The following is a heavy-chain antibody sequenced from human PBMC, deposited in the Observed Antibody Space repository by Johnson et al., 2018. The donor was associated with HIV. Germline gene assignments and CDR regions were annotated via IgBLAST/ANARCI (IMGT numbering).Heavy chain of an antibody. CDR3: TTVTGRVYGSGGGDAFDM. Sequence: VQLVESGGGLVKPGGSLRLSCAASGFTFSNAWMSWVRQAPGKGLEWVGRIKSKTDGATTDYAAPVKGRFTISRDDSKNTLYLQMNSLKTEDTAVYYCTTVTGRVYGSGGGDAFDMWGQGTMVTVSS. CDR1: GFTFSNAW. D-gene: IGHD3-10*01. V-gene: IGHV3-15*01. CDR2: IKSKTDGATT. J-gene: IGHJ3*02.